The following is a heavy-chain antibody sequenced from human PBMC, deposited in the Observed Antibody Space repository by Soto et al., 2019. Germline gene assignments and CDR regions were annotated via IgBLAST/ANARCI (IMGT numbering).Heavy chain of an antibody. CDR2: ISNSGSTI. CDR3: ARANYDILTGYSDY. D-gene: IGHD3-9*01. V-gene: IGHV3-11*01. Sequence: PXESLRLSCAASGFSFSDFYMTWIRQAPGKGLEWVSYISNSGSTIYYSDSVKGRFTISRDNAKNSLYLQMNSLRAEDTAMYYCARANYDILTGYSDYWGQGTLVTVSS. J-gene: IGHJ4*02. CDR1: GFSFSDFY.